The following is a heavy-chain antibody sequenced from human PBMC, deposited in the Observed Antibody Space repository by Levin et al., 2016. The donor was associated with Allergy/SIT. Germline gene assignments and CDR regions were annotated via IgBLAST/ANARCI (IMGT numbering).Heavy chain of an antibody. CDR2: IWYDGNNQ. J-gene: IGHJ4*02. V-gene: IGHV3-33*01. CDR1: GFIFNHYG. CDR3: AREKHGDYACDH. Sequence: GESLKISRTASGFIFNHYGMHWVRQAPGKGLEWVGVIWYDGNNQKYADSVKGRFTISRDNSNNTLFLQMDSLRDEDTAVYFCAREKHGDYACDHWGQGTLVTVSS. D-gene: IGHD2-21*02.